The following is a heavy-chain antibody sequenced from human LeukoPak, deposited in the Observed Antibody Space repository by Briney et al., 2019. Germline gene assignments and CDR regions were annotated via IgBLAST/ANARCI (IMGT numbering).Heavy chain of an antibody. J-gene: IGHJ4*02. V-gene: IGHV4-34*01. CDR1: GGSFTGSY. D-gene: IGHD2-2*01. Sequence: SDTLSPPCAVQGGSFTGSYWSWIPKRPGKGRKWIGEINNSVTPNYDPSLKSQVTISVDTSNNQFPLKLSSVTAADTAVYYCARGSYCSSTSCSPYYFDYWGQGTLVTVS. CDR3: ARGSYCSSTSCSPYYFDY. CDR2: INNSVTP.